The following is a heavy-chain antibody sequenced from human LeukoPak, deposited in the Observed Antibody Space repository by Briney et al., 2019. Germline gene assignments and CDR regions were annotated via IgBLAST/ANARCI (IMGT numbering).Heavy chain of an antibody. V-gene: IGHV1-69*04. CDR1: GGTFSSYA. J-gene: IGHJ4*02. CDR2: IIPILGIT. D-gene: IGHD6-13*01. CDR3: AAGIAAAGTLDY. Sequence: GSSVKVSCKASGGTFSSYAISWVRQAPGQGLEWMGRIIPILGITNYAQKFQGRVTITADKSTSTAYMELSSLRSEDTAVYYCAAGIAAAGTLDYWGQGTLVTVSS.